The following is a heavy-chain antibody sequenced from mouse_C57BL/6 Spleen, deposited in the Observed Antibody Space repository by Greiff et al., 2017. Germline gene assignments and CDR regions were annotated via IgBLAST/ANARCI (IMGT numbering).Heavy chain of an antibody. J-gene: IGHJ3*01. CDR1: GYAFSSSW. CDR2: IYPGDGDT. CDR3: ARREGHYEGFAY. D-gene: IGHD1-2*01. Sequence: QVQLQQSGPELVKPGASVKISCKASGYAFSSSWMNWVKQRPGKGLEWIGRIYPGDGDTNYNGKFKGKATLTADKSSSTAYMQLSSLTSEDSAVYFCARREGHYEGFAYWGQGTLVTVSA. V-gene: IGHV1-82*01.